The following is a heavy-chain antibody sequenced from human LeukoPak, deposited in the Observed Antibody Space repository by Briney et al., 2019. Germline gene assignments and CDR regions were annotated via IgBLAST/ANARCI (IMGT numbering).Heavy chain of an antibody. J-gene: IGHJ3*02. CDR3: AKDRRFYDILTGYRMVRGGPDAFDI. CDR1: GFILSSFA. Sequence: GGSLSLSCAPSGFILSSFAMSWVRPPPGKGLEWVAAISGSGGSTHYADSVKGRFTISRDNSKNTLYLQMNRLRAEDRAVYYCAKDRRFYDILTGYRMVRGGPDAFDIWGQGTMVTVSS. V-gene: IGHV3-23*01. D-gene: IGHD3-9*01. CDR2: ISGSGGST.